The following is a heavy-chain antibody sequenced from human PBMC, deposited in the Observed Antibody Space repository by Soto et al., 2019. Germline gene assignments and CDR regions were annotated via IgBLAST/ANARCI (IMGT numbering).Heavy chain of an antibody. J-gene: IGHJ4*02. D-gene: IGHD2-15*01. V-gene: IGHV1-69*04. CDR1: GDTFRNYA. CDR3: ARVCSGGSCLEY. CDR2: IIPILGVA. Sequence: QVQLVQSGAEVKKPGSSVKVSCKASGDTFRNYAISWVRQAPGQGPEWMGRIIPILGVANYTQKFQDRVTITADKSTSTAYMELSSLTSEDTAVYSCARVCSGGSCLEYWGQGTLVTVSS.